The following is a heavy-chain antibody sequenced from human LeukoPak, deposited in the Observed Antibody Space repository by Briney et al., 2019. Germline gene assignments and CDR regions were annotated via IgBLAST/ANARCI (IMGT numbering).Heavy chain of an antibody. CDR1: GFTFISYW. J-gene: IGHJ5*02. CDR3: AKGPNWFDP. Sequence: GGSLRLSCAASGFTFISYWMSWVRQAPGKGLEWVANIKQDGSETYYVDSVKGRFTISRDNAKNTLYLQMNSLRAEDTALYYCAKGPNWFDPWGQGTLVTVSS. V-gene: IGHV3-7*03. CDR2: IKQDGSET.